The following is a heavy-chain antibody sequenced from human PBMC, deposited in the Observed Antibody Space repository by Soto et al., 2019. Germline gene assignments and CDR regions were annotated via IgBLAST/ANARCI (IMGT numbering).Heavy chain of an antibody. Sequence: QVQLQQWGAGLLKPSETLSLTCAVYGGSFSGYYWNWIRQPPGKGLEWIGEINHSGSTNYNPSLKSRVTISVDTSKNQFSLKLSSVTAADTAVYYCARGGIIQKRVVPARPERENYYYMDVWGKGTTVTVSS. J-gene: IGHJ6*03. CDR3: ARGGIIQKRVVPARPERENYYYMDV. D-gene: IGHD2-2*01. V-gene: IGHV4-34*01. CDR2: INHSGST. CDR1: GGSFSGYY.